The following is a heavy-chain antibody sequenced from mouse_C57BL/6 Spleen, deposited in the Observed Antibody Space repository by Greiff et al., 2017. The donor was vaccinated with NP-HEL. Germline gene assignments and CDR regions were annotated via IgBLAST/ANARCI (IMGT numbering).Heavy chain of an antibody. CDR2: IYPRSGNT. D-gene: IGHD2-4*01. J-gene: IGHJ3*01. Sequence: VQLQQSGAELARPGASVKLSCKASGYTFTSYGISWVKQRTGQGLEGIGEIYPRSGNTYYNEKFKGKATLTADKSSSTAYMELRSLTSEDSAVYFCASNIYYDYDGGFAYWGQGTLVTVSA. CDR1: GYTFTSYG. CDR3: ASNIYYDYDGGFAY. V-gene: IGHV1-81*01.